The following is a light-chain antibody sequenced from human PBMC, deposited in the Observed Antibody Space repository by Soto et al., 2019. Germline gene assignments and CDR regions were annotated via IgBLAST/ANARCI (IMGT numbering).Light chain of an antibody. V-gene: IGKV3-11*01. CDR1: QSVSSY. J-gene: IGKJ4*01. CDR3: QQRSNWPLT. CDR2: DAS. Sequence: EIVLTQSPATLSLSPRERATLSCRASQSVSSYLAWYQQKPGQAPRLLIYDASNRATGIPARFSGSGSGTDFTLTISRLEPEDFAVYYCQQRSNWPLTFGGGTKVEIK.